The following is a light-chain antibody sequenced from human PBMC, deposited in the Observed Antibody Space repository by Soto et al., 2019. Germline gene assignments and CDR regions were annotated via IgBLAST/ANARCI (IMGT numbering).Light chain of an antibody. CDR2: AAS. V-gene: IGKV1-39*01. Sequence: DIPMTQSPSSLSASVGGRVTITCRASQSLSSYLNWYQQKPGKAPKLLIYAASSLQSGVPSRFSGSGSGTDCTLTISSLQPEDFATYYCQQSYSTPLTFGGGTKVEIK. CDR1: QSLSSY. CDR3: QQSYSTPLT. J-gene: IGKJ4*01.